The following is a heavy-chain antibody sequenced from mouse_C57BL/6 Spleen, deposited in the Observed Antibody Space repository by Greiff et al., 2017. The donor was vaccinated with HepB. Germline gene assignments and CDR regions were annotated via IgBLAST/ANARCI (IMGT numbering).Heavy chain of an antibody. CDR1: GYTFTDYE. V-gene: IGHV1-15*01. CDR3: TRGGDWFAY. J-gene: IGHJ3*01. CDR2: IDPETGGT. Sequence: VQLVESGAELVRPGASVTLSCKASGYTFTDYEMHWVKQTPVHGLEWIGAIDPETGGTAYNQKFKGKAILTADKSSSTAYMELRSLTSEDSAVYYCTRGGDWFAYWGQGTLVTVSA.